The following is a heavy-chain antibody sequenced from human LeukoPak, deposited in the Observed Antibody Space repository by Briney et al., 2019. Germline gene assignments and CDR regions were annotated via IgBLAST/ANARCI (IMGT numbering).Heavy chain of an antibody. V-gene: IGHV4-34*01. CDR3: ATLPRIAAPN. CDR2: INHSGST. Sequence: SETLSLTCAVYGGSFSGYYWSWIRQPPGKGLGWIGEINHSGSTNYNPSLESRVTISVDTSKNQFSLKLSSVTAADTAVYYCATLPRIAAPNWGQGTLVTVSS. D-gene: IGHD6-13*01. CDR1: GGSFSGYY. J-gene: IGHJ4*02.